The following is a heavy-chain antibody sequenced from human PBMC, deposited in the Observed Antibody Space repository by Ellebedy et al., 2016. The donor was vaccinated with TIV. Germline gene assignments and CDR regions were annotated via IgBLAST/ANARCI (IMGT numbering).Heavy chain of an antibody. Sequence: GGSLRLXXAASGFTFSSYGMHWVRQAPGKGLEWVAVISYDGSNKYYADSVKGRFTISRDNSKNTLYLQMNSLRAEDTAVYYCAKDKGSIAAAGIDYWGQGTLVTVSS. D-gene: IGHD6-13*01. CDR2: ISYDGSNK. CDR1: GFTFSSYG. V-gene: IGHV3-30*18. J-gene: IGHJ4*02. CDR3: AKDKGSIAAAGIDY.